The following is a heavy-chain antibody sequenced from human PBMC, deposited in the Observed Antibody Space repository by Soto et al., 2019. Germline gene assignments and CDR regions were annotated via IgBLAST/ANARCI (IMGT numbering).Heavy chain of an antibody. Sequence: GASVKVSCKTSRYIFTGYYMHWVRQAPGQGLEWMGWINPNSGDTNYAQRFKGRVSMTSDTSINTAYLELSRLRPGDTAVFFCARSPSAYHYHAMDAWGQGTTVTVSS. CDR2: INPNSGDT. V-gene: IGHV1-2*02. CDR3: ARSPSAYHYHAMDA. CDR1: RYIFTGYY. J-gene: IGHJ6*02.